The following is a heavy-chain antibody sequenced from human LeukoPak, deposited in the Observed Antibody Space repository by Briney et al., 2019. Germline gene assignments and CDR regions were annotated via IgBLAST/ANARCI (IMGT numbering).Heavy chain of an antibody. V-gene: IGHV1-69*01. CDR1: GGTFSSYA. J-gene: IGHJ4*02. CDR3: ASSVPGYSSGWYFVH. Sequence: GSSVKVSCKASGGTFSSYAISWVRQAPGDGVEWMGGIIPIFGTANYAQKFQGRVTITADESTSTAYMELSSLRSEDTAVYYCASSVPGYSSGWYFVHWGQGTLVTVSS. CDR2: IIPIFGTA. D-gene: IGHD6-19*01.